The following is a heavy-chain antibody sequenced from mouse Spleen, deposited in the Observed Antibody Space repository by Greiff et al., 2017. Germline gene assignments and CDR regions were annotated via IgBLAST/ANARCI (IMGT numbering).Heavy chain of an antibody. CDR3: AREKLYYSNGDY. D-gene: IGHD2-5*01. CDR2: INPSSGYT. J-gene: IGHJ4*01. CDR1: GYTFTSYT. Sequence: VQLQQSGAELARPGASVKMSCKASGYTFTSYTMHWVKQRPGQGLEWIGYINPSSGYTKYNQKFKDKATLTADKSSSTAYMQRSSLTAEDSAGYYGAREKLYYSNGDYWGQGTSVTVSS. V-gene: IGHV1-4*01.